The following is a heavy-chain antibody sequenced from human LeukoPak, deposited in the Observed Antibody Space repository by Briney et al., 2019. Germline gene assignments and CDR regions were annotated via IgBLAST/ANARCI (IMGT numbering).Heavy chain of an antibody. CDR1: GFTFSSYS. J-gene: IGHJ4*02. Sequence: PGGSLRLSCAASGFTFSSYSMNWVRQAPGKGLEWVSSISSSSSYIYYADSVKGRFTISRDNAKNSLYLQMNSLRAEDTAVYYCAREVYGGNSDGTFDHWGQGTLVTVSS. V-gene: IGHV3-21*01. CDR2: ISSSSSYI. CDR3: AREVYGGNSDGTFDH. D-gene: IGHD4-23*01.